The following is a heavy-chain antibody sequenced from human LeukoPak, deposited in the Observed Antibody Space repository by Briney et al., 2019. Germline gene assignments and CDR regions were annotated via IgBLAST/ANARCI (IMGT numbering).Heavy chain of an antibody. CDR1: GHTFTSYA. Sequence: ASVKVSCKASGHTFTSYAMHWVRQAPGQRLEWMGWINAGNGNTKYSQKFQGRVTITRDTSASTAYMELSSLRSEDTAVYYCASSSGSGSYYGYWGQGTLVTVSS. CDR3: ASSSGSGSYYGY. D-gene: IGHD3-10*01. V-gene: IGHV1-3*01. J-gene: IGHJ4*02. CDR2: INAGNGNT.